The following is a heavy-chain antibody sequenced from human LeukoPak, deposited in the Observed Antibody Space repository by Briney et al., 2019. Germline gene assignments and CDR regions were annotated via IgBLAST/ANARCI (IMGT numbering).Heavy chain of an antibody. Sequence: GGSLRLSCAASGFTFSSYAMSWVRQAPGKGLEWVSAISGSGGSTYYADSVKGRFTISIDNSKNTLYLQMNSLRAEDTAVYYCAKTGSYGSHYFDYWGQGTLVTVSS. V-gene: IGHV3-23*01. CDR1: GFTFSSYA. J-gene: IGHJ4*02. CDR2: ISGSGGST. CDR3: AKTGSYGSHYFDY. D-gene: IGHD5-18*01.